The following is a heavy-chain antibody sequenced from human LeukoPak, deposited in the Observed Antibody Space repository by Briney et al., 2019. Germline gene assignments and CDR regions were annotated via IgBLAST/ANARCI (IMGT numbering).Heavy chain of an antibody. J-gene: IGHJ4*02. V-gene: IGHV1-69*01. CDR1: GGTFNSKS. D-gene: IGHD3-22*01. CDR3: ARSPKGYYDTFDY. CDR2: IIAIFRTA. Sequence: SVKVSCKASGGTFNSKSIIWVRQAPGQGLEWMGGIIAIFRTAKYAQKFQGRITITADEFMSTVYMELSSLRSEDTAVYYCARSPKGYYDTFDYWGQGTLVTVSS.